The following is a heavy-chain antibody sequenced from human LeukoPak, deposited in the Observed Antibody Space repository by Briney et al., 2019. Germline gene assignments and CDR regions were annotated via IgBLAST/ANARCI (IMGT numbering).Heavy chain of an antibody. V-gene: IGHV1-69*01. Sequence: SVKVSCKASGGTFSSYAISWVRQAPGQGLEWMGGIIPIFGTANYAQKFQGRVTITADESTSTAYMELSSLRSEDTAVYDCARVPARISKGNWFDPWGQGTLVTVSS. D-gene: IGHD2-15*01. J-gene: IGHJ5*02. CDR1: GGTFSSYA. CDR2: IIPIFGTA. CDR3: ARVPARISKGNWFDP.